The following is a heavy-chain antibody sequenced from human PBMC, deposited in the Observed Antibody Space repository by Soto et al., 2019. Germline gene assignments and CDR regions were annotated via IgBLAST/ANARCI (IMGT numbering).Heavy chain of an antibody. D-gene: IGHD6-6*01. CDR3: ARVREARPLESDYYYYYYMDV. CDR1: GYTFTRYD. V-gene: IGHV1-8*01. J-gene: IGHJ6*03. CDR2: MNPNSGNT. Sequence: GASVKVSCKASGYTFTRYDIKWVRQATGQGLEWMGWMNPNSGNTGYAQKFQGRVTMTRNTSISTAYMELSSLRSEDTAVYYCARVREARPLESDYYYYYYMDVWGKGTTVTVSS.